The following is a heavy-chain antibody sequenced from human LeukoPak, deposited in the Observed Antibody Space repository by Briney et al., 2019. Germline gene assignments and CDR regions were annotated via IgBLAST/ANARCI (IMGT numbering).Heavy chain of an antibody. CDR2: INPNSGGT. V-gene: IGHV1-2*02. Sequence: GASVKVSCKASGYTFTGYYMHWVRQAAGQGLEWMGWINPNSGGTNYAQKFQGRVTMTRDTSISTAYMELSRLRSDDTAVYYCARDNWNDGGWFDPWGQGTLVTVSS. CDR1: GYTFTGYY. CDR3: ARDNWNDGGWFDP. D-gene: IGHD1-20*01. J-gene: IGHJ5*02.